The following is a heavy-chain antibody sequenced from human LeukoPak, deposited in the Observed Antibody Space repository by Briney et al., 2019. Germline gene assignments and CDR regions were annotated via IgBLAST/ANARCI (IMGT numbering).Heavy chain of an antibody. J-gene: IGHJ4*02. Sequence: GGSLRLSCAASGFIFSSYAMSWVRQAPGKGLEWVSAISGSGGSTYYADSVKGRFTISRDNSKNTLYLQMNSLRAEDTAVYYCAKVGGKAGELLDYWGQGTLVTVSS. CDR3: AKVGGKAGELLDY. CDR1: GFIFSSYA. V-gene: IGHV3-23*01. D-gene: IGHD1-26*01. CDR2: ISGSGGST.